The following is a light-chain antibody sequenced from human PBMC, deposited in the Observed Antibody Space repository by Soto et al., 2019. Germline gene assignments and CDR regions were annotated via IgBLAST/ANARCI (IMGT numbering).Light chain of an antibody. CDR3: QQYYSTPWT. V-gene: IGKV4-1*01. CDR1: QSVLYSSNNKNY. Sequence: DIVMTQSPDSLAVSLGERATINCKSSQSVLYSSNNKNYLAWYQQKPGQPPKLLIYWASTRETGVPGRFSGSGCATDFTLTISSLQAEDVAVYYCQQYYSTPWTFGQGTKVEIK. CDR2: WAS. J-gene: IGKJ1*01.